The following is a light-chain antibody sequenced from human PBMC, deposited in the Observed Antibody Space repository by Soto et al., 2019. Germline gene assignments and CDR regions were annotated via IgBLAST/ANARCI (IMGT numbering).Light chain of an antibody. CDR1: QSIGNK. Sequence: EIVMTQSPATLSVSPGGRATLSCRASQSIGNKLAWYQHKPGQAPRLLIYGASTRAAGIPDRFSGSGSGTDFTLTITRLEPEDSAVYFCQQYTGPPTTFGQGTRLEIK. V-gene: IGKV3D-15*01. J-gene: IGKJ5*01. CDR2: GAS. CDR3: QQYTGPPTT.